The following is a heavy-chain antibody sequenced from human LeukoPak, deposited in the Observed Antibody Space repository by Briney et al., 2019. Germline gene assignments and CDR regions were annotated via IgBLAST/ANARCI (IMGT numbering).Heavy chain of an antibody. Sequence: GASVKVSCKASGYTFTSFGITWVRQAPGQGLEWVGWSSASNGNTKYAQKFQGRVAMTTDTSTSTAYMELSSLRSDDTAVYYCARLDYFSSPNAYYFDYWGQGTLVTVSS. V-gene: IGHV1-18*01. CDR1: GYTFTSFG. J-gene: IGHJ4*02. CDR3: ARLDYFSSPNAYYFDY. D-gene: IGHD5-12*01. CDR2: SSASNGNT.